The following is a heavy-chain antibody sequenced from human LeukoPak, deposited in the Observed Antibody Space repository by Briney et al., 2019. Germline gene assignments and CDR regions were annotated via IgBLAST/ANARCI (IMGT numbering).Heavy chain of an antibody. CDR3: ARGDSGSYSRPFDY. CDR2: ISSTSSYT. D-gene: IGHD1-26*01. Sequence: PGGSLRLSCAASGFTFSSFSMHWVRQAPGKGLEWVSSISSTSSYTYYADSVKGRFTISRDNAKNSLYLQMNSLRAEDTAVYYCARGDSGSYSRPFDYWGQGTLVTVSS. CDR1: GFTFSSFS. V-gene: IGHV3-21*01. J-gene: IGHJ4*02.